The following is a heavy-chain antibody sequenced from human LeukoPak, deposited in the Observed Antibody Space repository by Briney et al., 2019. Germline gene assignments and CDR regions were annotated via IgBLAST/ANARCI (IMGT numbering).Heavy chain of an antibody. J-gene: IGHJ5*02. Sequence: ASVKVSCKASGYTFTSYGISWVRQAPGQGLEWMGWISAYNGNTNYAQKLQGRVTMTTDTSTSTAYMELRSLRSDDTAVYYCARGGYCSGGSCPVQDWFDPWGQGTLVTVSS. CDR3: ARGGYCSGGSCPVQDWFDP. CDR2: ISAYNGNT. D-gene: IGHD2-15*01. CDR1: GYTFTSYG. V-gene: IGHV1-18*01.